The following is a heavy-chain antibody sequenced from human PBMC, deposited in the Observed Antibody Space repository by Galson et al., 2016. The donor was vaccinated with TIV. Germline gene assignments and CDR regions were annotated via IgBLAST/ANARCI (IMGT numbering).Heavy chain of an antibody. CDR3: TRDLGRLRDY. CDR1: GYTFTNYY. V-gene: IGHV1-46*01. Sequence: SVKVSCKASGYTFTNYYFHWVRQAPGHGLEWMGVIDPSGGGTTYAQKFQARVTMTRDTSATTDYMDLSSLKSDDTAVNYCTRDLGRLRDYWGQGTLVTV. J-gene: IGHJ4*02. CDR2: IDPSGGGT. D-gene: IGHD1-26*01.